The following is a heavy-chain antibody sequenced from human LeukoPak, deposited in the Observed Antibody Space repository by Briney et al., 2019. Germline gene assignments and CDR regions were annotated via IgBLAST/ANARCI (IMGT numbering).Heavy chain of an antibody. CDR3: ARGYAAAGIMGDAFDI. CDR2: INHSGST. V-gene: IGHV4-34*01. Sequence: KPSETLSLTCAVYGGSFSGYYWSWIRQPPGKGLEWIGEINHSGSTNYNPSLKSRVTISVDTSKNQFSLKLSSVTAADTAVYYCARGYAAAGIMGDAFDIWGQGTMVTVSS. D-gene: IGHD6-13*01. J-gene: IGHJ3*02. CDR1: GGSFSGYY.